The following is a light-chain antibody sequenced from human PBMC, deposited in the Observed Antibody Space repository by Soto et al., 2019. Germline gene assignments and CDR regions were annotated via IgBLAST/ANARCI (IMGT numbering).Light chain of an antibody. CDR2: EVN. CDR3: TSYRSSSELVV. V-gene: IGLV2-14*01. CDR1: SSDVGAYNY. J-gene: IGLJ3*02. Sequence: QSALTQPASVSGSPGQSITISCTGTSSDVGAYNYVSWYQHHQGKAPKLIIYEVNNRPSGLSNRFSGSKSGNTASLTISGLQVEDEADSYCTSYRSSSELVVFGGGTKLTVL.